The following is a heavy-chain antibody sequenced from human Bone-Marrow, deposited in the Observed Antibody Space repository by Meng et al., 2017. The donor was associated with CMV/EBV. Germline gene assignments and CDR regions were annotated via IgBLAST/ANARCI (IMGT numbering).Heavy chain of an antibody. CDR2: ISYDGNKK. D-gene: IGHD7-27*01. CDR1: GFTFSSYA. Sequence: GESLKISCAASGFTFSSYAVHWVRQAPGKGLEWVAVISYDGNKKYYADSVKGRFTISRDNAKNSLYLQMNSLRAEDTAVYYCARETTGDYFDYWGQGTLVTVSS. CDR3: ARETTGDYFDY. V-gene: IGHV3-30*04. J-gene: IGHJ4*02.